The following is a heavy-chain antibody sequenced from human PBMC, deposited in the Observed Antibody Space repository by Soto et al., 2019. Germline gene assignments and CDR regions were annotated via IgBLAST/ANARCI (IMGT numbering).Heavy chain of an antibody. CDR2: ISSSSSYI. CDR1: GLTFSHYT. CDR3: ARDFTGYSYAFDI. J-gene: IGHJ3*02. V-gene: IGHV3-21*01. D-gene: IGHD5-18*01. Sequence: GSLRLSCAASGLTFSHYTMNWVRQAPGKGLEWVSSISSSSSYIYYADSVKGRFTISRDNAKNSLYLQMNSLRAEDTAVYYCARDFTGYSYAFDIWGQGTMVTVSS.